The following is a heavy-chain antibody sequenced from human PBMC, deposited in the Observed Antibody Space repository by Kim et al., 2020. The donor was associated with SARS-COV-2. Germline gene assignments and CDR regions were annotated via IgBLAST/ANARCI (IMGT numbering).Heavy chain of an antibody. CDR1: GFIFIGHA. CDR3: MKGGWGWIWDH. Sequence: GGSLRLSCTTSGFIFIGHAMSWVRQAPGQGLEWVSSIDGSDGTTYYVDSVKGRFTISRDDAKNTLYLQMRALRADDTATYYCMKGGWGWIWDHWGQGTLVTVSS. D-gene: IGHD2-2*03. V-gene: IGHV3-23*01. J-gene: IGHJ4*02. CDR2: IDGSDGTT.